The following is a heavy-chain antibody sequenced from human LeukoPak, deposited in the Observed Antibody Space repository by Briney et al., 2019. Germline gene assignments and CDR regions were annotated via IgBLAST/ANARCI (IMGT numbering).Heavy chain of an antibody. CDR3: AKVTGRDYYYYGMDV. J-gene: IGHJ6*02. CDR1: GFTFSSYA. CDR2: ISGSGGST. Sequence: GGSLRLSCVASGFTFSSYAMSWVRQAPGKGLEWVSAISGSGGSTYYADSVKGRFTISRDNSKNTLYLQMNSLRAEDTAVYYCAKVTGRDYYYYGMDVWGQGTTVTVSS. V-gene: IGHV3-23*01. D-gene: IGHD1-14*01.